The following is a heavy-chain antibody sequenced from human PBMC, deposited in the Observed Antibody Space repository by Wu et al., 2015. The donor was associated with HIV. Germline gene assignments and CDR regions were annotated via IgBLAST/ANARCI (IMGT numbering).Heavy chain of an antibody. Sequence: QVQLVQSGAGVKKPGASVRVSCKASGYKFIDYYIHWVRQAPGQGLEWVGCVNPISGGTHFAQKFQGRITMTRDTSMTTAYMDLSRLTSDDTAMYYCTRGGGSYSDYWGQGTLVTVSS. D-gene: IGHD1-26*01. CDR1: GYKFIDYY. V-gene: IGHV1-2*02. CDR2: VNPISGGT. CDR3: TRGGGSYSDY. J-gene: IGHJ4*02.